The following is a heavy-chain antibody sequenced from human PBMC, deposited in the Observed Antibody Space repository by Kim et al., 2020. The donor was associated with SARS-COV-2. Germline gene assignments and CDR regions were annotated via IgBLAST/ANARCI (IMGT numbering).Heavy chain of an antibody. V-gene: IGHV3-7*01. CDR3: ARDRAYYYASSGYFY. CDR1: GFTFSSYW. D-gene: IGHD3-22*01. CDR2: IKQDGSEK. J-gene: IGHJ4*02. Sequence: GGSLRLSCAASGFTFSSYWMSWVRQAPGKGLEWVANIKQDGSEKYYVDSVKGRFTISRDNAKNSLYLQMNSLRAEDTAVYYCARDRAYYYASSGYFYWGQGTLVTVSS.